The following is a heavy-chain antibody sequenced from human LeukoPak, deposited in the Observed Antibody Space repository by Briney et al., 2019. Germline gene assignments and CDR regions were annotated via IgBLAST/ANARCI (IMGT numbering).Heavy chain of an antibody. CDR3: TRDPHALDY. Sequence: GGSLRLSCAASGFTFSSYTMNWVRQGPGKGLEWVSSISTSSSYIHYADSVKGRFTISRDNAKNSLYLQMNSLRDEDTAVYYCTRDPHALDYWGQGTLVTVSS. CDR1: GFTFSSYT. V-gene: IGHV3-21*01. J-gene: IGHJ4*02. CDR2: ISTSSSYI.